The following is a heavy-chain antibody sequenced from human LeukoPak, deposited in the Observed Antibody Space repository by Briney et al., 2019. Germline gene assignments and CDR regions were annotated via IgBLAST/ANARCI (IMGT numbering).Heavy chain of an antibody. CDR2: INHSGST. Sequence: TSETLSLTCAAYGGSFSGYYWSWIRQPPGKGLEWIGEINHSGSTNYNPSLKSRVTISVDTSKNQFSLKLSSVTAADTAVYYCARDHGSGWYFDYWGQGTLVTVSS. V-gene: IGHV4-34*01. J-gene: IGHJ4*02. D-gene: IGHD6-19*01. CDR3: ARDHGSGWYFDY. CDR1: GGSFSGYY.